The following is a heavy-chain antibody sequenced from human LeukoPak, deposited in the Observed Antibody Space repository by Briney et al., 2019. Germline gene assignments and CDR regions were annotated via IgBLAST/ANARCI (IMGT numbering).Heavy chain of an antibody. J-gene: IGHJ6*03. Sequence: VASVKVSCKASGYTFTSYGISWVRQAPGQGLEWMGWISAYNGNTNYAQKLQGRVTMTTDTSTSTAYMELRSLRSDDTAVYYCARVGGYGDWAYYYYYMDVWGKGTTVTVSS. CDR1: GYTFTSYG. CDR3: ARVGGYGDWAYYYYYMDV. CDR2: ISAYNGNT. D-gene: IGHD5-12*01. V-gene: IGHV1-18*01.